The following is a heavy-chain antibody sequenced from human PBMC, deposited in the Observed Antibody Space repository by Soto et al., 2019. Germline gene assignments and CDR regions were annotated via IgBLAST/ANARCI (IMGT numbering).Heavy chain of an antibody. Sequence: SETLSLTCAVYGGSFSGYYWSWVRQPPGKGLEWIGEINHSGSKNYNPSIKSRVTISVDTSKNQFSLKLRSVTAADTAVYYCARTYYYDSSGYYPLGQGTMVTVSS. CDR2: INHSGSK. D-gene: IGHD3-22*01. CDR1: GGSFSGYY. CDR3: ARTYYYDSSGYYP. J-gene: IGHJ5*02. V-gene: IGHV4-34*01.